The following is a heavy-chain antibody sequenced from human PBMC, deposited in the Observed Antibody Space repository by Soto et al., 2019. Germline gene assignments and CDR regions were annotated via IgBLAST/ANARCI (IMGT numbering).Heavy chain of an antibody. D-gene: IGHD1-1*01. CDR3: ATGTNYYYYGMDV. J-gene: IGHJ6*02. V-gene: IGHV3-74*01. CDR2: INSDGSST. CDR1: GFTFSSYW. Sequence: EVQLVESGGGSVQPGGSLRLSCAASGFTFSSYWMHWVRQAPGKGLVWVSRINSDGSSTSYADSVKGRFTISRDNAKNTLYLQMNSLRAEDTAVYYCATGTNYYYYGMDVWGQGTTVTVSS.